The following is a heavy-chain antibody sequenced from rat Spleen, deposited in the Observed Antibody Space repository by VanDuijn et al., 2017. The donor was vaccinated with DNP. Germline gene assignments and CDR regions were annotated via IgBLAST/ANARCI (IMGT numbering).Heavy chain of an antibody. V-gene: IGHV5S10*01. Sequence: EVQLVESGGGLVQPGRSLKLSCAASGFPFSDYSMAWVRQAPKKGLEWVATIIYDGSRTYCRDSVKGRFTISRDNAKNTLYLQVSSLRSEDTATYYCARDYGSYPYYFDYWGQGVMVTVSS. D-gene: IGHD1-3*01. CDR1: GFPFSDYS. CDR2: IIYDGSRT. J-gene: IGHJ2*01. CDR3: ARDYGSYPYYFDY.